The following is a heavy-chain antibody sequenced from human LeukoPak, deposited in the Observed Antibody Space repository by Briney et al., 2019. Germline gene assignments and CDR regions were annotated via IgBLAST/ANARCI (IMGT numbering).Heavy chain of an antibody. CDR3: ARHSTWEYSPSWYVH. Sequence: SETLSLTCTVSGGSISSYYWSWLRQPPGKGLEGMGYISYSGSTDYNPSLKSRLTISGHPSKHQFSLNMTSVTAADTAFYYCARHSTWEYSPSWYVHWGQGTLVTVSS. J-gene: IGHJ4*02. CDR2: ISYSGST. CDR1: GGSISSYY. V-gene: IGHV4-59*01. D-gene: IGHD6-13*01.